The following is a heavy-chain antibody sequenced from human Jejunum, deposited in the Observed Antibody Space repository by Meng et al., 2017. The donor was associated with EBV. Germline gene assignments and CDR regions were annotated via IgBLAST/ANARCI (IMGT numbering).Heavy chain of an antibody. CDR2: IYYSGST. Sequence: QLQLQESDPGLVKPSEPLSLTCTVSGGSISSSDYYWGWVRQPPGKGLEWIGSIYYSGSTYYNPSLKSRVTISVDTSKNQFSLKLSSVTAADTAVYYCARLNYYGSGSYYNHKGGYYFDCWGQGTLVTVSS. CDR3: ARLNYYGSGSYYNHKGGYYFDC. CDR1: GGSISSSDYY. J-gene: IGHJ4*02. D-gene: IGHD3-10*01. V-gene: IGHV4-39*01.